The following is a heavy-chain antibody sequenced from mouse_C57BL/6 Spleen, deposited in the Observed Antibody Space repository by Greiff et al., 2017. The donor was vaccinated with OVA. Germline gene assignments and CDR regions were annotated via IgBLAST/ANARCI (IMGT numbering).Heavy chain of an antibody. V-gene: IGHV1-64*01. CDR1: GYTFTSYW. J-gene: IGHJ1*03. CDR2: IHPNSGST. CDR3: ARERGKYYGSSYENFDV. D-gene: IGHD1-1*01. Sequence: QVQLQQPGAELVKPGASVKLSCKASGYTFTSYWMHWVKQRPGQGLEWIGMIHPNSGSTNYNEKFKSKATLTVDKSSSTADMQLSSLTAEDSAVEYCARERGKYYGSSYENFDVWGTGTTVTVSS.